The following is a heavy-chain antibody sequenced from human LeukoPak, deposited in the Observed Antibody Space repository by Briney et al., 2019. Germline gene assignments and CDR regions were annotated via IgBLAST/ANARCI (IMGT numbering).Heavy chain of an antibody. Sequence: SETLSLTCSVSGDSISSNSYYWGWIRQPPGKGLEWIGSIYYSGSTDYNPSLKSRATISVDTSKNQLSLKLSSVTAADTAVYYCAGLNYGDYYFDYWGQGTLVTVSS. J-gene: IGHJ4*02. CDR2: IYYSGST. D-gene: IGHD4-17*01. CDR3: AGLNYGDYYFDY. CDR1: GDSISSNSYY. V-gene: IGHV4-39*01.